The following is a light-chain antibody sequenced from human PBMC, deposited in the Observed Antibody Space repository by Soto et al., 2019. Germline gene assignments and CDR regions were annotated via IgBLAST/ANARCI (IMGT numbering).Light chain of an antibody. CDR2: GAS. Sequence: EIVLMQSPGTLSLSPGERATLSCRASQSVSSSYLAWYQQKPGQAPRLLIYGASSRATGIPDRFSGSGSGADYTVTISRLEPEDVEVYYCQQYGSSPWTFGQGTEVEIK. CDR1: QSVSSSY. J-gene: IGKJ1*01. CDR3: QQYGSSPWT. V-gene: IGKV3-20*01.